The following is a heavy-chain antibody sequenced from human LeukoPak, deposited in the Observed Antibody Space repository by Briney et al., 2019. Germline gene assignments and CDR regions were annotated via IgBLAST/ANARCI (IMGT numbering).Heavy chain of an antibody. D-gene: IGHD3-22*01. V-gene: IGHV3-21*06. Sequence: GGSLRLSCAASRFALTSYSMNWVRQAPGKGLEWVSSISRSSTYTFYADSVKGRFTISRDDAKNSLFLQMDSLRVEDTAVYFCARGPTSLPRIYVETSGYKKVLDQNAADLWGQGTMVTVSS. CDR1: RFALTSYS. CDR3: ARGPTSLPRIYVETSGYKKVLDQNAADL. CDR2: ISRSSTYT. J-gene: IGHJ3*01.